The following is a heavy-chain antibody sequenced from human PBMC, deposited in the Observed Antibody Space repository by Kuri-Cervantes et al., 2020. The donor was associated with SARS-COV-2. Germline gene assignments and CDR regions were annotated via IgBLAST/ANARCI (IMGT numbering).Heavy chain of an antibody. Sequence: KVSCKGSGYSFTSYWISWVRQMPGKGLEWMGRIDPSDSYTNYSPSFQGQVTISADKSISTAYLQWSSLKASDTAMYYCARRGQQPFDYWGQGTLVTVSS. V-gene: IGHV5-10-1*04. CDR2: IDPSDSYT. CDR3: ARRGQQPFDY. J-gene: IGHJ4*02. D-gene: IGHD6-13*01. CDR1: GYSFTSYW.